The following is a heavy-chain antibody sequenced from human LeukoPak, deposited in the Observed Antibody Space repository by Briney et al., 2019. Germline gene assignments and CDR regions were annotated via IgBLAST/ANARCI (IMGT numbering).Heavy chain of an antibody. Sequence: GASVTVSCKASGYTFTSYYMHWVRQAPGQGLEWMGIINPSGGSTSYAQKFQGRVTMTRDTSTSTVYMELSSLRSEDTAVYYCARDYPPDCSSTSCYSNNWFDPWGQGTLVTVSS. J-gene: IGHJ5*02. V-gene: IGHV1-46*01. CDR2: INPSGGST. CDR3: ARDYPPDCSSTSCYSNNWFDP. D-gene: IGHD2-2*02. CDR1: GYTFTSYY.